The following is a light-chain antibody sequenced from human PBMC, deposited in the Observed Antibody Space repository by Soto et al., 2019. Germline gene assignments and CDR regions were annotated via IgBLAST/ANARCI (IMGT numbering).Light chain of an antibody. CDR3: QQLNSYPIT. Sequence: DIQMTQSPSFLSASVGDKVTITCRATESFSKWLAWYQEKPGNPPRPLIYAASTLQSGVPSRFSGSGSGTEFTLTISSLQPEDFATYYCQQLNSYPITFGQGTRLEIK. V-gene: IGKV1-9*01. J-gene: IGKJ5*01. CDR2: AAS. CDR1: ESFSKW.